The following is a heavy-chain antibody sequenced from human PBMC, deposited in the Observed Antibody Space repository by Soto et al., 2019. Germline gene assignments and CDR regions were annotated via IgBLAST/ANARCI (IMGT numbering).Heavy chain of an antibody. J-gene: IGHJ4*02. D-gene: IGHD3-22*01. CDR2: IYYSGRT. CDR1: GGSISSYY. V-gene: IGHV4-59*01. Sequence: QVQLQESGPGLVKPSETLSLTCTVSGGSISSYYWSWIRQPPGKGLEWIGYIYYSGRTNYNPSLKSRVTIAVDTSKNQFSLKLSSVTAADTAVYYCARFDYYDSSGYWDFGPKWGQGTLGTVSS. CDR3: ARFDYYDSSGYWDFGPK.